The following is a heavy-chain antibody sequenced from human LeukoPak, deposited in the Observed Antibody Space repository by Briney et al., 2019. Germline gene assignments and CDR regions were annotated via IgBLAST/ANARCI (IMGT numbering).Heavy chain of an antibody. J-gene: IGHJ5*02. D-gene: IGHD3-9*01. CDR1: GFTFSSYA. V-gene: IGHV3-30*04. CDR3: AKGYDILTGYYWGDDWFDP. Sequence: GGSLRLSCAASGFTFSSYAMHWVGQAPGKGLEWVAVISYDGSNKYYADSVKGRFTISGDNSKNTLYLQMNSLRAEDTAVYYCAKGYDILTGYYWGDDWFDPWGQGTLVTVSS. CDR2: ISYDGSNK.